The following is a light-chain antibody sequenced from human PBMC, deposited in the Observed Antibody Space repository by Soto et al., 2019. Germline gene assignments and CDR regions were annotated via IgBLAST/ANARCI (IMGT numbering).Light chain of an antibody. CDR2: AVS. J-gene: IGKJ4*01. CDR1: QGINNW. V-gene: IGKV1-12*01. CDR3: KQSSAFPLT. Sequence: DIQMTQSPSSVSASVGDRVTITCRASQGINNWLAWYQQKPGKAPELLIYAVSYLQSGVPSRFSGSGSGTDFTLTISSLQPEDFATYFCKQSSAFPLTFDGGTKVDIK.